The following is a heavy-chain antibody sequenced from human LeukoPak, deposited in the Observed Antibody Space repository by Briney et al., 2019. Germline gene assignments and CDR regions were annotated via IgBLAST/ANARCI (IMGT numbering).Heavy chain of an antibody. V-gene: IGHV3-9*01. J-gene: IGHJ4*02. CDR2: ISWNSGSI. Sequence: GGSLRLSCAASGFTFDDYAMHWVRQAPGKGLEWVSGISWNSGSIGYADSVKGRFTISRDNAKNSLYLQMNSLRAEDTALYYCAKEPGYSGYDEVDYWGQGTLVTVSS. CDR1: GFTFDDYA. D-gene: IGHD5-12*01. CDR3: AKEPGYSGYDEVDY.